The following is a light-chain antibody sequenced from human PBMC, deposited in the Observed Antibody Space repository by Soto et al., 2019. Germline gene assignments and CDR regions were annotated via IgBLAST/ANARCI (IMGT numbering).Light chain of an antibody. V-gene: IGKV3-15*01. J-gene: IGKJ2*02. Sequence: EIVMTQSPATLSVSPGERATLSCRASQSVSSNLAWYQQKPGQAPRLLIYGASTRATGIPARFSGSVSVTEFTLTISSLQSEDFAVYYCQQYKDWPRGTFGQGTKLEIK. CDR2: GAS. CDR3: QQYKDWPRGT. CDR1: QSVSSN.